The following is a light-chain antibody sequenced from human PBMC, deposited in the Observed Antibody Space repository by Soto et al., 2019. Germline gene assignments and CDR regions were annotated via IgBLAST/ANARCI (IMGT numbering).Light chain of an antibody. J-gene: IGKJ1*01. CDR3: QQYGTVPWT. Sequence: EIVLTQSPGTLSLSPGERATLSCRASQSVDSSFLGWYQQKPGQSPRLLIYGASSRASGIPDRFSGSGSGTDFTLSINGLDPEDFAVYYCQQYGTVPWTCGQGTKGDNK. CDR1: QSVDSSF. V-gene: IGKV3-20*01. CDR2: GAS.